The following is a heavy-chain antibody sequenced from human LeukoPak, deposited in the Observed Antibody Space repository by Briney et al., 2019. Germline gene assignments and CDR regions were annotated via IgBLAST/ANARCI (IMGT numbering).Heavy chain of an antibody. Sequence: SETLSLTCTVSGGSISSSSYYWGWIRQPPGKGLEWIGSIYYSGSTYYNPSLKSRVTISVDTPKNQFSLKLSSVTAADTAVYYCASWVDTAMVTGFDYWGQGTLVTVSS. D-gene: IGHD5-18*01. J-gene: IGHJ4*02. CDR3: ASWVDTAMVTGFDY. CDR1: GGSISSSSYY. CDR2: IYYSGST. V-gene: IGHV4-39*01.